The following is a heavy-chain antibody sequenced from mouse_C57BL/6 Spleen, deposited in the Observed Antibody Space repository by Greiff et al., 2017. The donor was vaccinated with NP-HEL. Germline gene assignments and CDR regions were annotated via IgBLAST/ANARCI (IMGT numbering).Heavy chain of an antibody. CDR1: GYSITSGYD. CDR3: ARGETNYYGSSPWFAY. Sequence: EVQLVESGPGMVKPSQSLSLTCTVTGYSITSGYDWHWIRHFPGNKLEWMGYISYSGSTNYNPSLKSRISITHDTSKNHFFLKLNSVTTEDTATYYCARGETNYYGSSPWFAYWGQGTLVTVSA. J-gene: IGHJ3*01. V-gene: IGHV3-1*01. CDR2: ISYSGST. D-gene: IGHD1-1*01.